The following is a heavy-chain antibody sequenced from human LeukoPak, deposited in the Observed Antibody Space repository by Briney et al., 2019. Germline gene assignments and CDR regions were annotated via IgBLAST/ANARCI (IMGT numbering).Heavy chain of an antibody. CDR1: GYSFVLYG. Sequence: ASVKVSCKPSGYSFVLYGISWVRQAPGQGPEWMGYISSHNHNAQHAQKFQDRLTLTTDTSTSTFYMELSRLRSDDTAVYYCARDEDYGIFVNIDYWGQGTLVTVSS. D-gene: IGHD4-17*01. J-gene: IGHJ4*02. V-gene: IGHV1-18*01. CDR3: ARDEDYGIFVNIDY. CDR2: ISSHNHNA.